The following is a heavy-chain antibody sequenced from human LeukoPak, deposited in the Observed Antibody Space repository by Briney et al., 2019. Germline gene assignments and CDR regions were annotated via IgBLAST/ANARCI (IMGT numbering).Heavy chain of an antibody. CDR1: GGSISSYY. J-gene: IGHJ4*02. D-gene: IGHD5-24*01. V-gene: IGHV4-59*12. CDR3: ARDAGRDGYNPSDY. Sequence: SETLSLTCTVSGGSISSYYWSWIRQPPGKGLEWIGYIYYSGSTNYNPSLKSRVTISVDTSKNQFSLKLSSVTAADTAVYYCARDAGRDGYNPSDYWGQGTLVTVSS. CDR2: IYYSGST.